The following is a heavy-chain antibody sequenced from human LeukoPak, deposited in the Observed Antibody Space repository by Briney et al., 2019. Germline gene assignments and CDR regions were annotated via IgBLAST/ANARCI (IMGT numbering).Heavy chain of an antibody. CDR3: ARGGGYYGIDY. D-gene: IGHD4-17*01. CDR1: GFIVNTNY. Sequence: AGGSLRLSCAASGFIVNTNYMNWVRQAPGKGLEWASVVYADGATYYADSVKGRFTVSRDNSKNTLYLQMNGLRAEDTAVYFCARGGGYYGIDYWGQGTLVTVSS. J-gene: IGHJ4*02. V-gene: IGHV3-53*01. CDR2: VYADGAT.